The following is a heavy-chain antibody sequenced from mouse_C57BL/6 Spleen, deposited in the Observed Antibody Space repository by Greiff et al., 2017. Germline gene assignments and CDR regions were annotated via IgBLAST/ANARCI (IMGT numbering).Heavy chain of an antibody. V-gene: IGHV5-9-1*02. CDR1: GFTFSSYA. CDR3: TRDVGYYYFDY. D-gene: IGHD2-3*01. J-gene: IGHJ2*01. CDR2: ISSGGDYI. Sequence: EVKLVESGEGLVKPGGSLKLSCAASGFTFSSYAMSWVRQTPEKRLEWVAYISSGGDYIYYADTVKGRFTISRDNARNTLYLQMSSLKSEDTAMYYCTRDVGYYYFDYWGQGTTLTVSS.